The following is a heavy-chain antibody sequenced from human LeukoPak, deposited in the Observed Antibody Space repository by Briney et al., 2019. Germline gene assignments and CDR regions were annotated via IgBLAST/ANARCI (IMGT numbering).Heavy chain of an antibody. Sequence: SETLSLTCAVCGGSFSGYYWSWIRQPPGKGLEWIGEINHSGSTNYNPSLKSRVTISVDTSKNQFSLKLSSVTAADTAVYYCARHRYSYGFDYWGQGTLVTVSS. J-gene: IGHJ4*02. V-gene: IGHV4-34*01. CDR2: INHSGST. CDR3: ARHRYSYGFDY. CDR1: GGSFSGYY. D-gene: IGHD5-18*01.